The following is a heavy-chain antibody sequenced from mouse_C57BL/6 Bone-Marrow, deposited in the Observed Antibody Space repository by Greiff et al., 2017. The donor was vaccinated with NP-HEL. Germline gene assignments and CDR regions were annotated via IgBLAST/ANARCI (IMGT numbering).Heavy chain of an antibody. Sequence: VQLQQPGAELVMPGASVKLSCKASGYTFTSYWMHWVKQRPGQGLEWIGEIDPSDSYTNYNQKFKGKSTLTVAKYSSTAYMQRSSRTSEDSAVYYCARWGLRYHDAMDYGGQGTSVTVAA. CDR1: GYTFTSYW. CDR3: ARWGLRYHDAMDY. V-gene: IGHV1-69*01. CDR2: IDPSDSYT. D-gene: IGHD1-1*01. J-gene: IGHJ4*01.